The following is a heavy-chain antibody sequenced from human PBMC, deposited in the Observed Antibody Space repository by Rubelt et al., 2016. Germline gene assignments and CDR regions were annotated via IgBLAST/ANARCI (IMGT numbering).Heavy chain of an antibody. J-gene: IGHJ6*02. CDR2: ISAYNGNT. CDR1: TFTSYG. Sequence: TFTSYGITWVRQAPGQGLEWMGWISAYNGNTNYAQKFQGRVTMTTDTSTTTAYMELRGLRSDDTAVYYCARAHTDYDFWSGYYSSDMTYGMDVWGQGTTVTVSS. V-gene: IGHV1-18*01. D-gene: IGHD3-3*01. CDR3: ARAHTDYDFWSGYYSSDMTYGMDV.